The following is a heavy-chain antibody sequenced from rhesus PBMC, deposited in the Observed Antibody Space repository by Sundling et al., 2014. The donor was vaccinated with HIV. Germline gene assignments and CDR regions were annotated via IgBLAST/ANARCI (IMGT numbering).Heavy chain of an antibody. CDR3: ARESRPYYGLDS. J-gene: IGHJ6*01. D-gene: IGHD6-19*01. CDR2: IYSSGSN. CDR1: GGSIRSGYG. Sequence: QVQLQESGPGLVKPSETLSLTCAVSGGSIRSGYGWSWIRQPPGKGLEWIGSIYSSGSNYVNPSLKSRVTLSVDTSKNQFSLILRSVTAADTAVCYCARESRPYYGLDSWGQGVVVTVSS. V-gene: IGHV4-127*01.